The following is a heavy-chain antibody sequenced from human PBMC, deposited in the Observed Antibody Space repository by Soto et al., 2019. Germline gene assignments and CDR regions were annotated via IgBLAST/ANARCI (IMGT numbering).Heavy chain of an antibody. J-gene: IGHJ5*02. D-gene: IGHD6-6*01. CDR2: IYHSGST. CDR1: GYSISSGYY. V-gene: IGHV4-38-2*01. CDR3: ATIGIAARPTRGWFDP. Sequence: KPSETLSLTCAVSGYSISSGYYWGWIRQPPGKGLEWIGSIYHSGSTYYNPSLKSRVTISVDTSKNQFSLKLSSVTAADTAVYYCATIGIAARPTRGWFDPWGQGTLVTVSS.